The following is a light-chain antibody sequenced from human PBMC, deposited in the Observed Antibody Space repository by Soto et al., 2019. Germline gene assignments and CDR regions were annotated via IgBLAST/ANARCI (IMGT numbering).Light chain of an antibody. Sequence: EIVLTQSPGTLSLSPGETATLSCRASQTGDSRYLAWYQQKRGQAPRLLIYAASSRATGVPDRFSGSGSRTDFTLTIRRLEPEDFAVYYCQQYDSTVWTFGQGTKVEIK. J-gene: IGKJ1*01. CDR3: QQYDSTVWT. CDR2: AAS. CDR1: QTGDSRY. V-gene: IGKV3-20*01.